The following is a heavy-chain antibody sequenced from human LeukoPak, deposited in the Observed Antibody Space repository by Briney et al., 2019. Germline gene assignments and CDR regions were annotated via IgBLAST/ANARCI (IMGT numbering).Heavy chain of an antibody. CDR2: IRYDGSIK. D-gene: IGHD5-18*01. CDR1: GFTFSSYG. J-gene: IGHJ4*02. Sequence: GGSLRLSCGASGFTFSSYGMHWVRQAPGKGLEWVAFIRYDGSIKYYADSVKGRFTISRDNSKNTLYLQMNSLRVEDTAVYYCAKDNTVIQMVGRRRGPFDYWGQGTLVTVSS. CDR3: AKDNTVIQMVGRRRGPFDY. V-gene: IGHV3-30*02.